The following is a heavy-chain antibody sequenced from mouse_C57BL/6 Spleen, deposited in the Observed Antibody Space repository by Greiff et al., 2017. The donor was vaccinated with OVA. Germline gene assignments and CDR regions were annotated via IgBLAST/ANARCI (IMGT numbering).Heavy chain of an antibody. CDR3: ASLYYGSSYWDFDV. CDR1: GFNIKDYY. D-gene: IGHD1-1*01. J-gene: IGHJ1*03. Sequence: EVHLVESGAELVKPGASVKLSCTASGFNIKDYYMHWVKQRTEQGLEWIGRIDPEDGDTKYAPKFQGKTTITADTSSNTAYLQLSRLTSEDTAVYYCASLYYGSSYWDFDVWGTGTTVTVSS. V-gene: IGHV14-2*01. CDR2: IDPEDGDT.